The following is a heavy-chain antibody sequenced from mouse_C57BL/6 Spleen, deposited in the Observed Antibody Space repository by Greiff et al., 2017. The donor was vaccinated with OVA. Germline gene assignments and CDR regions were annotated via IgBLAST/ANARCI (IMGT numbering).Heavy chain of an antibody. CDR1: GYSITSGYY. J-gene: IGHJ3*01. V-gene: IGHV3-6*01. CDR3: ARDLGGSY. D-gene: IGHD3-3*01. CDR2: ISYDGSN. Sequence: EVKLMESGPGLVKPSQSLSLTCSVTGYSITSGYYWNWIRQFPGNKLEWMGYISYDGSNNYNPSLKNRISITRDTSKNQFFLKLNSVTTEDTATYYCARDLGGSYWGQGTLVTVSA.